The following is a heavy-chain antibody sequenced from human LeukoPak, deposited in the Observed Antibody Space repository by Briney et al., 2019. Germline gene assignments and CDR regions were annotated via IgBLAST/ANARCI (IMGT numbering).Heavy chain of an antibody. CDR2: IYSAGST. Sequence: PSETLSLTCTVSGGSISYYYWSWIRQPPGKGLEWLGYIYSAGSTNYNPPLKSRVTISVDTSKNQFSLRLISVTAADTAVYYCARFWFGESAFDYWGQGTLVTVSS. V-gene: IGHV4-59*01. J-gene: IGHJ4*02. D-gene: IGHD3-10*01. CDR3: ARFWFGESAFDY. CDR1: GGSISYYY.